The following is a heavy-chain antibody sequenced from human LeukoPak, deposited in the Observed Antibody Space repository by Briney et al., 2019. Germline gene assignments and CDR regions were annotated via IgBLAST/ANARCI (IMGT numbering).Heavy chain of an antibody. V-gene: IGHV4-4*07. CDR1: GGSVTNYH. CDR2: FYTGGST. CDR3: ATVEVGTVDDLDI. Sequence: SETLSLTSTVSGGSVTNYHWSWIRQPAGKGLEWIARFYTGGSTTYNPSLNGRATMSVDTSMNHFSLKLTSVTAADTAIYYCATVEVGTVDDLDIWGQGTMVTVSS. J-gene: IGHJ3*02. D-gene: IGHD1-26*01.